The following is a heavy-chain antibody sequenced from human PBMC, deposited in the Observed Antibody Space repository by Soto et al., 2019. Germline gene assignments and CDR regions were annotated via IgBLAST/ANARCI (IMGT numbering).Heavy chain of an antibody. CDR1: VFSFRTYW. D-gene: IGHD1-20*01. J-gene: IGHJ4*02. CDR2: IKEDGSKK. CDR3: ARDGDNWNDFDY. V-gene: IGHV3-7*01. Sequence: EVQLVESGGGLVQPGGSLRLSCAASVFSFRTYWMNWVRQAPVKGMEWVANIKEDGSKKNFVDSVKGRFTISRDNAKNLLYLQMYSLRAEDTAVYYFARDGDNWNDFDYWGQGTLVTVPS.